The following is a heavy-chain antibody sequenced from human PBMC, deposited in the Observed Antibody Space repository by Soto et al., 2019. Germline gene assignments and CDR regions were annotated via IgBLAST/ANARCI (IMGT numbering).Heavy chain of an antibody. CDR3: ARTTATSGDLALDY. Sequence: GGSLRLSCAASGFTFSSFGMHWVRQAPDKGLEWVAIIWYDGSKKYYGDSLKGRFTISRDNSKDTLYLEMNSLRGEDTAVYYCARTTATSGDLALDYWGQGTLVTVSS. D-gene: IGHD2-21*02. J-gene: IGHJ4*02. V-gene: IGHV3-33*01. CDR1: GFTFSSFG. CDR2: IWYDGSKK.